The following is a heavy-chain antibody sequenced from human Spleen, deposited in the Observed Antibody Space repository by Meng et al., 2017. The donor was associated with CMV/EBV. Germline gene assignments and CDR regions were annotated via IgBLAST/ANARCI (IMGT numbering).Heavy chain of an antibody. CDR1: GGTFSSYA. V-gene: IGHV1-69*05. CDR2: IIPIFGTA. J-gene: IGHJ5*02. CDR3: AREDTRSYVTQWNWFDP. D-gene: IGHD5-18*01. Sequence: SVKVSCKASGGTFSSYAISWVRQAPGQGLEWMGGIIPIFGTANYAQKFQGRVTITTDESTSTAYMELSSLRSEDTAVYYCAREDTRSYVTQWNWFDPWGQGTLVTVSS.